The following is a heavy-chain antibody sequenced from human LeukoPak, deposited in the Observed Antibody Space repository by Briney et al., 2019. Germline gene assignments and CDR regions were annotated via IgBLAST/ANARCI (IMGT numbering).Heavy chain of an antibody. V-gene: IGHV3-48*03. CDR1: GFTFSSYE. CDR2: ISNSGSTK. CDR3: AAVIDY. Sequence: PGGSLTLSCAASGFTFSSYEMNWLRQAPGKGLEWISYISNSGSTKHCADSVKGRFTISRDNAKNSVYLQMNSLRVEDTAFYYCAAVIDYWGQGTLVTVSS. J-gene: IGHJ4*02.